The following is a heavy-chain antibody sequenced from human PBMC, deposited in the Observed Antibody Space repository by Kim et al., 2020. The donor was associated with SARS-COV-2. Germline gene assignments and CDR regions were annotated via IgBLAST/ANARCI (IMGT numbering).Heavy chain of an antibody. J-gene: IGHJ6*02. CDR3: AKDARAYGDYARRIYYYGMDV. CDR1: GFTFSSYG. V-gene: IGHV3-30*18. Sequence: GGSLRLSCAASGFTFSSYGMHWVRQAPGKGLEWVAVISYDGSNKYYADSVKGRFTISRDNSKNTLYLQMNSLRAEDTAVYYCAKDARAYGDYARRIYYYGMDVWGQGTTVTVSS. D-gene: IGHD4-17*01. CDR2: ISYDGSNK.